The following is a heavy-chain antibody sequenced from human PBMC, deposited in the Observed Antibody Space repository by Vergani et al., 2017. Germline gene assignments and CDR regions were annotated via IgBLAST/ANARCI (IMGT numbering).Heavy chain of an antibody. CDR3: ARVSGVPAASYYYYYGMDV. V-gene: IGHV4-38-2*02. Sequence: QVQLQESGPGLVKPSETLSLTCTVSGYSISSGYYWGWIRQPPGKELEWIGSIYHSGSTYYNPSLKSRVTISVDTSKNQFSLKLSSVTAADTAVYYCARVSGVPAASYYYYYGMDVWGQGTTVTVSS. CDR2: IYHSGST. D-gene: IGHD2-2*01. J-gene: IGHJ6*02. CDR1: GYSISSGYY.